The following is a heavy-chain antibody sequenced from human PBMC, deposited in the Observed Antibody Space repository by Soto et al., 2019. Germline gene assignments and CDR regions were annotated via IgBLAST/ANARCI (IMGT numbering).Heavy chain of an antibody. CDR2: IYWDDDK. D-gene: IGHD3-22*01. V-gene: IGHV2-5*02. J-gene: IGHJ5*02. Sequence: QIPLKESGPTLVKPTQTLTLTCTFSGFSLSTSGVGVGWIRQPPGKALEWLAVIYWDDDKRYSPSLKSRLNITKDRAKSPVDLTMSTMDLEDTATYYWAHTYYYGRNVYYEGGICFDPWGQGTLVTVSS. CDR1: GFSLSTSGVG. CDR3: AHTYYYGRNVYYEGGICFDP.